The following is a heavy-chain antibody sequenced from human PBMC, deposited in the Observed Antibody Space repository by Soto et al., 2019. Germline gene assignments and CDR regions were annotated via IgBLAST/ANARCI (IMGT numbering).Heavy chain of an antibody. V-gene: IGHV6-1*01. CDR1: GDSVSSNLAA. D-gene: IGHD1-20*01. CDR3: ARALPIYPRITGTGKNGFHI. CDR2: TYYRSKWYN. Sequence: PSQTLSLTCVISGDSVSSNLAAWNWIRQSPSRGLEWLGRTYYRSKWYNDYAESVKSRITINVDTSKNQFSLQLNSVTPEDTAVYYCARALPIYPRITGTGKNGFHICDQRTKGTVS. J-gene: IGHJ3*02.